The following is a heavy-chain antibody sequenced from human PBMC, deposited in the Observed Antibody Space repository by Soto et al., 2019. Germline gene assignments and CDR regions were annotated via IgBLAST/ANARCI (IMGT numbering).Heavy chain of an antibody. D-gene: IGHD3-10*01. CDR2: ISGRGGNT. CDR1: GFTFSNYA. Sequence: EVQLLESGGGLVQPGGSLRLSCAASGFTFSNYAMSWVRQAPGKGLEWVSAISGRGGNTYYADSVKGRFTISRDNSKNTLYLQMSSLRAEDTAVYYCAKDQGVLWSPNWFDPWGQGTLVTVSS. V-gene: IGHV3-23*01. J-gene: IGHJ5*02. CDR3: AKDQGVLWSPNWFDP.